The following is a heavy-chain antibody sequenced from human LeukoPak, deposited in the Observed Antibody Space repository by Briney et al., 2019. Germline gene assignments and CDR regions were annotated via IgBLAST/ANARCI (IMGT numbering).Heavy chain of an antibody. J-gene: IGHJ4*02. V-gene: IGHV3-23*01. CDR3: AKDLTYYYDSSGYYQTESADY. CDR1: GFTFSSYA. Sequence: GGSLRLSCAASGFTFSSYAMSWVRQAPGKGLEWVSAISGSGSSTYYADSVKGRFTISRDNSKNTLYLQMNSLRAEDTAVYYCAKDLTYYYDSSGYYQTESADYWGQGTLVTVSS. CDR2: ISGSGSST. D-gene: IGHD3-22*01.